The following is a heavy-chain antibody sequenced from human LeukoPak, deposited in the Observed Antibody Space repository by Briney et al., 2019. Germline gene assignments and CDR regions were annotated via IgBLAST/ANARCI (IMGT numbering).Heavy chain of an antibody. CDR3: ARLSIAVAGLHYFDY. V-gene: IGHV4-59*08. CDR2: IHYSGST. CDR1: GGSINSYY. Sequence: PSETLSLTCTVSGGSINSYYWSWIRQPPGKGLQWIGCIHYSGSTNYNPSLKSRVTISVDTSKNQFSLKLSSVTAADTAVYYCARLSIAVAGLHYFDYWGQGTLVTVSS. D-gene: IGHD6-19*01. J-gene: IGHJ4*02.